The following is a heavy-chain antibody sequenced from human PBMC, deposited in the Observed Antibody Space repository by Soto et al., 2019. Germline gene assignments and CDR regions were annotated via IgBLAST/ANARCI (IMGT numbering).Heavy chain of an antibody. Sequence: QVQLVQSGAEVKKPGASVKVSCKASGYTFTSYGISWVRQAPRQGLEWMGWISAYNGKTKYEQKLQGRVTMTTDTPTSTAYMELRSLRSDATAVYYCAREPNYFDYWGQGTLVTVSS. CDR2: ISAYNGKT. CDR3: AREPNYFDY. CDR1: GYTFTSYG. J-gene: IGHJ4*02. V-gene: IGHV1-18*01.